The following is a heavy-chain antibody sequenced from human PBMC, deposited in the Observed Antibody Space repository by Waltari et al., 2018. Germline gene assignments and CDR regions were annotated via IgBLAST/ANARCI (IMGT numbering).Heavy chain of an antibody. V-gene: IGHV1-69-2*01. D-gene: IGHD3-22*01. J-gene: IGHJ4*02. CDR2: VDPEDGET. Sequence: EVQLVQSGAEVKKPGATVKISCKASGYTFTDYYMHWVQQAPGKGLEWMGRVDPEDGETIYAEKFQGRVTITADTSTDTAYMELSSLRSEDTAVYYCATDYLRTGYDSSGYYQRGGYWGQGTLVTVSS. CDR1: GYTFTDYY. CDR3: ATDYLRTGYDSSGYYQRGGY.